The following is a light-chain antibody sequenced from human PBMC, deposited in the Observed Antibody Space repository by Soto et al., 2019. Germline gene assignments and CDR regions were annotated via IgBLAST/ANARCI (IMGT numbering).Light chain of an antibody. CDR3: QEYGSTRT. CDR1: QSVTSGY. V-gene: IGKV3-20*01. Sequence: EIVLTQSPGTLSLSPGERATLYCRASQSVTSGYLAWYQQKPGQAPRLLIYGAYNRATGIPDRFSGSGSGTDFTLTISRLEPEDFAVYYCQEYGSTRTFGLGTKVELK. CDR2: GAY. J-gene: IGKJ1*01.